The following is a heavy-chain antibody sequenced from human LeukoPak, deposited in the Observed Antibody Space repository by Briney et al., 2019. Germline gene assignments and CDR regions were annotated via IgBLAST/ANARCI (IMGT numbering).Heavy chain of an antibody. CDR2: ISPNDDPI. Sequence: GGSLRLSCTASGFTFRDYAMNWVRQAPGKGLESLAYISPNDDPIYYADSMKGRFSISRDNDRNSLFLQMDNLRIDDSAVYYCARAFPRRSGNLQFDPRGQGTLVVVSS. D-gene: IGHD3-10*01. J-gene: IGHJ5*02. V-gene: IGHV3-48*01. CDR3: ARAFPRRSGNLQFDP. CDR1: GFTFRDYA.